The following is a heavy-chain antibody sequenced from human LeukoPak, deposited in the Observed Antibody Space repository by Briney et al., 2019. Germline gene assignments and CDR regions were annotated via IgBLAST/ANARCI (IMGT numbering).Heavy chain of an antibody. V-gene: IGHV3-33*01. CDR1: GFSFSTYG. D-gene: IGHD3-16*01. Sequence: GGSLRLSCAASGFSFSTYGMHWVRQAPGKGLEWVALIWNAGTNTYYADSVKGRFTISRDNSKNTLYRQMNSLRAEDTAVYYCAGDTPPGGDYYFDYWGQGTLVIVSS. CDR3: AGDTPPGGDYYFDY. J-gene: IGHJ4*02. CDR2: IWNAGTNT.